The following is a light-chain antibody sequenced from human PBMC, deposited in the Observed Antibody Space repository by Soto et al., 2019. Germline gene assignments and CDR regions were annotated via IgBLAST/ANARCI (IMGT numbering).Light chain of an antibody. CDR3: QSYDNSLSGSYV. J-gene: IGLJ1*01. Sequence: QSVLTQPPSVSGAPGERVTISCTGGSSNIGAGYEVHWYQQLPGTSPKLLIYEDTDRPSGVPDRFSGSKSGTSASLAITGLLAEDEVDYYCQSYDNSLSGSYVFGTGTQLTVL. V-gene: IGLV1-40*01. CDR1: SSNIGAGYE. CDR2: EDT.